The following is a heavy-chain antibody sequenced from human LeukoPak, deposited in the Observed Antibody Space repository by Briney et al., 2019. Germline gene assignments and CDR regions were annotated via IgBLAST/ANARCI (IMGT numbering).Heavy chain of an antibody. J-gene: IGHJ6*03. CDR3: AREPRITGTTSRYYYMDV. D-gene: IGHD1-7*01. CDR1: GGSISSGGYY. CDR2: IYYSGST. V-gene: IGHV4-31*03. Sequence: PSGTLPLTCTVSGGSISSGGYYWSWIRQHPGKGLEWIGYIYYSGSTYYNPSLKSRVTISVDTSKNQFSLKLSSVTAADTAVYYCAREPRITGTTSRYYYMDVWGKGTTVTVSS.